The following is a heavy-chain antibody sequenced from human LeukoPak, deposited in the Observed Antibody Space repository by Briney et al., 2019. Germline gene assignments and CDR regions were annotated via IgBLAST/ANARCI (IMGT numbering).Heavy chain of an antibody. J-gene: IGHJ3*01. V-gene: IGHV4-59*12. CDR3: ARELRYDNSDSGAF. CDR1: GGSISSYY. CDR2: NYYSGST. D-gene: IGHD3-22*01. Sequence: PSETLSLTCTVSGGSISSYYWSWIRQPPGKGLEWIGYNYYSGSTNYNPSLKSRVTISVDTSKNQFSLKLSSVTAADTAVYYCARELRYDNSDSGAFWGQGTVVTVSS.